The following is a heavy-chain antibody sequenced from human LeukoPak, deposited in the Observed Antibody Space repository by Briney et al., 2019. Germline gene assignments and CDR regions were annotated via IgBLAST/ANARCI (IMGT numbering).Heavy chain of an antibody. CDR2: IYSGGTT. CDR3: AKDSGNYFDY. V-gene: IGHV3-53*01. Sequence: GGSLRLSCAASGFTASTNHLSWVRQAPGKGLEWVSVIYSGGTTYYADSVKGRFTVSRDNSKNMLYLQMDSLRVEDTAVYYCAKDSGNYFDYWGQGTLVTVSS. CDR1: GFTASTNH. D-gene: IGHD1-26*01. J-gene: IGHJ4*02.